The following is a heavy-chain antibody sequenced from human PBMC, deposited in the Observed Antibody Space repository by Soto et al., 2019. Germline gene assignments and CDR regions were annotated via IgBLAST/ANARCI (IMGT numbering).Heavy chain of an antibody. Sequence: SVKVSCKASGGTFSGYAISWVRQAPGQGLEWMGGIIPIFGTANYAQKFQGRVTITADKSTSTAYMELSSLRSEDTAVYYCARVTMVRGVISGFDYWGQGTLVTVSS. D-gene: IGHD3-10*01. CDR1: GGTFSGYA. V-gene: IGHV1-69*06. CDR3: ARVTMVRGVISGFDY. J-gene: IGHJ4*02. CDR2: IIPIFGTA.